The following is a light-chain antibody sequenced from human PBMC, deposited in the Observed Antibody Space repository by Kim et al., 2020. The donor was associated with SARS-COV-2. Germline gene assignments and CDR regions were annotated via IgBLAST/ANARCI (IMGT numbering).Light chain of an antibody. CDR1: QGGGSDK. CDR3: QQYGGSPRT. Sequence: SAGGKATLSRGGRQGGGSDKGAWDQNKPGLPRRLLICGASRRATGVPGRCTGRGSGSDFTLTSDRLEPEDFAVYSCQQYGGSPRTFGQGTRVEI. V-gene: IGKV3D-20*01. CDR2: GAS. J-gene: IGKJ1*01.